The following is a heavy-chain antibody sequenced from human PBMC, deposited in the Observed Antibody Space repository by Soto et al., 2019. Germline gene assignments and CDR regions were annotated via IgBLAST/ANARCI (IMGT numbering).Heavy chain of an antibody. CDR1: GGYISSYY. V-gene: IGHV4-59*01. CDR3: ARASGITIFGVEFNWFDP. CDR2: IYYSGST. J-gene: IGHJ5*02. Sequence: SVTMSLTCTVSGGYISSYYWSWIRQTPGKGLEWIGYIYYSGSTNYNPSLKSRVTISVDTSKNQFSLKLSSVTAADTAVYYCARASGITIFGVEFNWFDPWGQGTLVTVSS. D-gene: IGHD3-3*01.